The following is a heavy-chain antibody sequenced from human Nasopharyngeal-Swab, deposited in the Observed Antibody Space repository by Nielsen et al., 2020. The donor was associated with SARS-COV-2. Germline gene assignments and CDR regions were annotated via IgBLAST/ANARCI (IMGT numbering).Heavy chain of an antibody. CDR3: AHIYYYDSSGYRGYFDY. D-gene: IGHD3-22*01. Sequence: ESLKISCAASGFTFSSYAMSWVRQAPGKGLEWVSAISGSGGSTYYADSVKGRFTISRDNSKNTLYLQMNSLRAEDTAVYYCAHIYYYDSSGYRGYFDYWGQGTLVTVSS. CDR2: ISGSGGST. J-gene: IGHJ4*02. V-gene: IGHV3-23*01. CDR1: GFTFSSYA.